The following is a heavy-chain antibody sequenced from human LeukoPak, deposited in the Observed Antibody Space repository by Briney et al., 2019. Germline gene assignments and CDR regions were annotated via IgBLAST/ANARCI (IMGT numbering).Heavy chain of an antibody. CDR1: GFTFKTYG. CDR2: IRYDGSNK. CDR3: ANPINTEIVIIPAANNWFDS. V-gene: IGHV3-30*02. J-gene: IGHJ5*01. D-gene: IGHD2-2*01. Sequence: GGSLRLSCVASGFTFKTYGMHWLRQAPGKGLQRVAFIRYDGSNKYYADSVKGRFNISRDNSKNTLYLQMNSLRNDDTAVYYCANPINTEIVIIPAANNWFDSWGQGTLVSVSS.